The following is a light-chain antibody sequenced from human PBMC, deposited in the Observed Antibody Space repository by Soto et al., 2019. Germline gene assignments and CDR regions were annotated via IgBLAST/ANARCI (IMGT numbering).Light chain of an antibody. CDR3: ATWDDSLNGFYV. Sequence: QSVLTQPPSVSGAPRQRVTISCTGSGSNVGPTYDVHWYQQLPGTAPKLLIYGNKNRPSGVPDRFSGSKSGTSASLAITGLQAEDEADYFCATWDDSLNGFYVFGTGTKVTVL. CDR2: GNK. V-gene: IGLV1-40*01. J-gene: IGLJ1*01. CDR1: GSNVGPTYD.